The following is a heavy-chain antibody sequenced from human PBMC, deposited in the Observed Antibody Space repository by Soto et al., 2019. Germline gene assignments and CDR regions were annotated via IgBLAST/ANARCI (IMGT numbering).Heavy chain of an antibody. V-gene: IGHV4-30-4*01. J-gene: IGHJ4*02. CDR1: GGSISDGAYY. D-gene: IGHD2-8*02. Sequence: SETLSLTCTVSGGSISDGAYYWSWIRQPPGKGLEWIGHIYNSGNTYNNPSLRSRVTISVDTSKNQFSLKLTSVTAADTAVYYCARDKITGLFDYWGQGTLVTVSS. CDR2: IYNSGNT. CDR3: ARDKITGLFDY.